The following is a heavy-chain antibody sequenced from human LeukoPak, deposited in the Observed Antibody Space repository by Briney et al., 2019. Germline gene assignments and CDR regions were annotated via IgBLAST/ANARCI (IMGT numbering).Heavy chain of an antibody. D-gene: IGHD2-15*01. CDR3: ASGYCSGGSCLYYFDY. V-gene: IGHV4-34*01. CDR2: INHSGST. CDR1: GGSFSGYY. Sequence: SETLSLTCAVYGGSFSGYYWSWIRQPPGKGLEWIGEINHSGSTNYNPSLKSRVTISVDTSKNQFSLKLSSVTAADTAVYYCASGYCSGGSCLYYFDYWGQGTLVTVSS. J-gene: IGHJ4*02.